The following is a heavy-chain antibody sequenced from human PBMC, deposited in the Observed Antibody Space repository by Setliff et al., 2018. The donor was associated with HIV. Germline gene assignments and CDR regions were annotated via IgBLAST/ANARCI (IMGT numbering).Heavy chain of an antibody. J-gene: IGHJ4*02. CDR1: GPSINIHY. D-gene: IGHD4-17*01. CDR3: AKGAGFYGDYTFDH. CDR2: IYSTGST. V-gene: IGHV4-59*11. Sequence: SETLSLTCTVSGPSINIHYWSWIRQSPGKAFEWIGYIYSTGSTNYNPSLQSRVTIPMVASRNQFSLKVTSVTAADTAVYYCAKGAGFYGDYTFDHWGQGRQGTVSS.